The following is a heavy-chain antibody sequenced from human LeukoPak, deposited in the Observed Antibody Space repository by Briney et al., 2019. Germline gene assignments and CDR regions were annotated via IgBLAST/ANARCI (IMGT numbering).Heavy chain of an antibody. V-gene: IGHV1-2*06. CDR3: ARLNPEYSSSSTPNWFDP. CDR2: INPNTGDT. Sequence: GASVKVSCKASGYTFTDYYMQWVRQAPGQGLEWMVRINPNTGDTNYAQKFQGRVTMTRDTSLTTVYMELSRLRFEDTAVYYCARLNPEYSSSSTPNWFDPWGQGTLVTVSS. J-gene: IGHJ5*02. D-gene: IGHD6-6*01. CDR1: GYTFTDYY.